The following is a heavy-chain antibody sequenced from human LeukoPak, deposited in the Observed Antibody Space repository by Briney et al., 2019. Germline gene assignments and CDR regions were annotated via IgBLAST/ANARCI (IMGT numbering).Heavy chain of an antibody. Sequence: SVKVSCKASGYTFTSYYIHWVRQAPGQGLEWMGGIIPIFGTANYAQKFQGRVTITTDESTSTAYMELSSLRSEDTAVYYCAREGSSSSLFDYWGQEPWSPSPQ. CDR3: AREGSSSSLFDY. CDR1: GYTFTSYY. CDR2: IIPIFGTA. D-gene: IGHD6-6*01. J-gene: IGHJ4*01. V-gene: IGHV1-69*05.